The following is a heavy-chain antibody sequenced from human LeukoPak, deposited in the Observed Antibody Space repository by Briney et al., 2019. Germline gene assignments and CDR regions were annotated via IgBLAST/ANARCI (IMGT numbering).Heavy chain of an antibody. J-gene: IGHJ4*02. Sequence: SGPTLVNPTQTLTLTCTFSGFSLSTSGVGVGWIRQPPGKALEWLALIYWDDDKRYSPSLKSRLTITKDTSKNQVVLTVTNMDPVDTATYYCARWQYYYDSSGYNDYWGQGTLVTVSS. CDR2: IYWDDDK. V-gene: IGHV2-5*02. CDR1: GFSLSTSGVG. D-gene: IGHD3-22*01. CDR3: ARWQYYYDSSGYNDY.